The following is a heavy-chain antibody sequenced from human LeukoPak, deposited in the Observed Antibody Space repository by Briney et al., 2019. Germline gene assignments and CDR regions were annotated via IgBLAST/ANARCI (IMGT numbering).Heavy chain of an antibody. V-gene: IGHV4-4*02. Sequence: TSETLSLTCAVSGGSISSSNWWSWVRQPPGEGLEWIGEIFHSGSTNYNPSLKSRVTISVDTSKNQFSLKLSSVTAADTAVYYCARIWGHLGRFDYWGQGALVTVSS. D-gene: IGHD3-10*01. J-gene: IGHJ4*02. CDR3: ARIWGHLGRFDY. CDR1: GGSISSSNW. CDR2: IFHSGST.